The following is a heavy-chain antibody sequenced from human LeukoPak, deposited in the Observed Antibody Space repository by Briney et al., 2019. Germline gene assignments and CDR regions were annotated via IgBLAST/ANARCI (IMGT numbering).Heavy chain of an antibody. CDR1: GFAVSSNY. D-gene: IGHD6-13*01. V-gene: IGHV3-53*01. CDR2: IDSSGNT. CDR3: ARDPVVASPGPFYSPYMDV. J-gene: IGHJ6*03. Sequence: GGSLRLSCAASGFAVSSNYMSWVRQPPGKGLEWLSLIDSSGNTFYADSVKGRFTISRDYLKNTLFLQMNSLRAEATALYYCARDPVVASPGPFYSPYMDVWGKGTTVTVSS.